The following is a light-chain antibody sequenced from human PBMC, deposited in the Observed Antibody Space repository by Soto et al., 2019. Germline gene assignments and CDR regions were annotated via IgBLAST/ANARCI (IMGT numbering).Light chain of an antibody. V-gene: IGKV4-1*01. CDR3: QQYYSTLWT. J-gene: IGKJ1*01. CDR2: WAS. Sequence: DLVMTQSPDSLAVSLGERATINCKSSQSVLYSSNNKNYLAWYQQKPGQPPKLLIYWASTRESGVPDRFSGSGSGTDFTLSISTLQAEDGAVYYCQQYYSTLWTFGQGTKVEIK. CDR1: QSVLYSSNNKNY.